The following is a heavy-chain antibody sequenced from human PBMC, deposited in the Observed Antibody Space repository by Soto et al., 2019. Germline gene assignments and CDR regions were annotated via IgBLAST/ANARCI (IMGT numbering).Heavy chain of an antibody. CDR1: GFTFARYW. Sequence: EEQLVESGGGLVQPGGSLRLSCVVSGFTFARYWMHWVRQAPGKGLVWVARIETDGTTQTYADSVEGRFTISRDNAKNTLYLHMNSLRAEDTAVYYCGRQAALWEKVDFRGHGTPVTVSP. V-gene: IGHV3-74*02. CDR2: IETDGTTQ. J-gene: IGHJ1*01. D-gene: IGHD3-10*01. CDR3: GRQAALWEKVDF.